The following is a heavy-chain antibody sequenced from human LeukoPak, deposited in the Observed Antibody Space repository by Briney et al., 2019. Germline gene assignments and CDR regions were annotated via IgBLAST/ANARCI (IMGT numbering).Heavy chain of an antibody. CDR3: ARVSSGWYYFDY. Sequence: GGSLRLSCAASGFTFSSYAMHWVRQAPGKGLEWVAVISYDGSNKYYADSVKGRFTISRDNSKNTLYLQMNSLRAEGMAVYYCARVSSGWYYFDYWGQGTLVTVSS. CDR1: GFTFSSYA. J-gene: IGHJ4*02. CDR2: ISYDGSNK. D-gene: IGHD6-19*01. V-gene: IGHV3-30*04.